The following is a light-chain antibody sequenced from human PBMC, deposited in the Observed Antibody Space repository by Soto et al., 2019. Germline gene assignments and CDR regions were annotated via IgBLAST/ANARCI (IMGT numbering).Light chain of an antibody. J-gene: IGLJ2*01. CDR2: EDN. CDR3: QSYDSSNHVV. Sequence: LTQPHSVSESPGKTVTISCTRSSGSIASNYVQWYQQRPGSAPTTVIYEDNKRPSGVPDRFSGSIDSSSNSASLTISGLKTEDEADYYCQSYDSSNHVVFGGGTKLTVL. CDR1: SGSIASNY. V-gene: IGLV6-57*04.